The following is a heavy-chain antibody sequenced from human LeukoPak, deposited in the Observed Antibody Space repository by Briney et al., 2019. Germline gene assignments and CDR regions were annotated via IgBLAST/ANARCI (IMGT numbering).Heavy chain of an antibody. J-gene: IGHJ3*02. CDR3: ARQLRATDAFDI. CDR1: GYTFTGYY. V-gene: IGHV1-2*02. CDR2: INPNSGGT. Sequence: PLASVKVSCKASGYTFTGYYMHWVRQAPGQGLEWMGWINPNSGGTNYAQRFQGRVTMTRDTSISTAYMELSRLRSDDTAVYYCARQLRATDAFDIWGQGTMVTVSS. D-gene: IGHD1-7*01.